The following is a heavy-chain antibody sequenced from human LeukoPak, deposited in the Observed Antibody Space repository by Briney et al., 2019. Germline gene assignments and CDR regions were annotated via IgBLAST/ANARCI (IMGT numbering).Heavy chain of an antibody. J-gene: IGHJ3*02. CDR1: GGSISSGSYY. CDR2: IYTSGST. V-gene: IGHV4-61*02. Sequence: SGTLSLTCTVSGGSISSGSYYWSWIRQPAGKGREWIGRIYTSGSTNYNPSLKSRVTISVDTSKNQFSLKLSSVTAADTAVYYCAREVVVYYDISGSRFDIWGQGTMVTVSS. CDR3: AREVVVYYDISGSRFDI. D-gene: IGHD3-22*01.